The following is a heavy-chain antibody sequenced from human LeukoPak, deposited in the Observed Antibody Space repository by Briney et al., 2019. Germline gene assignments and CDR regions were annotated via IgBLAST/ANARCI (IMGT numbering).Heavy chain of an antibody. CDR2: ISYDGSNK. Sequence: GGSLRLSCAASGFTFSSYGMHWVRQAPAKGLEWVAVISYDGSNKYYACSVKGRFTISSDNSKNTLYLLMNSLRAEDTAVYYCAKALTYYYDSSGPGGAFDIWGQGTMVTVSS. V-gene: IGHV3-30*18. CDR3: AKALTYYYDSSGPGGAFDI. CDR1: GFTFSSYG. D-gene: IGHD3-22*01. J-gene: IGHJ3*02.